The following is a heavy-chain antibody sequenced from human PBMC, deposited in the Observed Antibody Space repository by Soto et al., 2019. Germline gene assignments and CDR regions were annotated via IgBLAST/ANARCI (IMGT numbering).Heavy chain of an antibody. V-gene: IGHV4-39*01. CDR1: RGSISRYSFY. D-gene: IGHD6-13*01. J-gene: IGHJ4*02. CDR2: IFYSGST. CDR3: SRLRPRVAAAGLFDS. Sequence: ETLSLTCTVSRGSISRYSFYWGRVREPPGKGLEWIGTIFYSGSTYYNPSVDSGVTMSIDTSKSQFSLRLRSVTAADTAVYFCSRLRPRVAAAGLFDSWSQGTLVTVSS.